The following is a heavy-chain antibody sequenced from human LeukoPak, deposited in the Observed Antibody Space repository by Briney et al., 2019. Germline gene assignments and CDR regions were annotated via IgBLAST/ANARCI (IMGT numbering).Heavy chain of an antibody. V-gene: IGHV1-18*01. J-gene: IGHJ6*02. Sequence: ASVKVSCKASGYTFTSYGISWVRQAPGQGLEWMGWISAYNGNTNYAQKLQGRVTMTTDTSTSTAYMELRSLRSDDAAVYYCAGAYCGGDCSLRGNYYYYGMDVWGQGTTVTVSS. CDR3: AGAYCGGDCSLRGNYYYYGMDV. D-gene: IGHD2-21*02. CDR2: ISAYNGNT. CDR1: GYTFTSYG.